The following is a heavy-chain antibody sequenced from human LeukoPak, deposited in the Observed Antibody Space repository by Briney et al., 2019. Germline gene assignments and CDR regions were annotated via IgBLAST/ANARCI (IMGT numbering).Heavy chain of an antibody. V-gene: IGHV3-23*01. CDR1: GFTVSNFA. J-gene: IGHJ6*03. CDR2: ISASGGNT. CDR3: AKLAGRTNYYMDV. Sequence: PGGSPRLSCAASGFTVSNFAMTWVRQAPGKGLECDSVISASGGNTYYADSVKGRFTISRDNSRNTLYLQMNSLRAEDTAVYYCAKLAGRTNYYMDVWGKGTTVTVSS. D-gene: IGHD1/OR15-1a*01.